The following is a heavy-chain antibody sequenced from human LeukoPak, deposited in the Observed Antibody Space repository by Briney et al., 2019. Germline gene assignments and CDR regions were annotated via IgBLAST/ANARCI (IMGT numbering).Heavy chain of an antibody. J-gene: IGHJ4*02. CDR2: ISSGSDLI. CDR3: ARVWQDYSNTDY. CDR1: GFTFSAFH. Sequence: GGSLRLSCAASGFTFSAFHMNWVRQAPGKGLEWVAYISSGSDLIVYADSVKGRFAIYRDNAKNSLFLQMNGLTAEDTAVYYCARVWQDYSNTDYWGQGTLVAVSS. D-gene: IGHD4-11*01. V-gene: IGHV3-48*01.